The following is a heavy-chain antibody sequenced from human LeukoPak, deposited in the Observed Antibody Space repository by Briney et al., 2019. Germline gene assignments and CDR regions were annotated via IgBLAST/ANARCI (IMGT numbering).Heavy chain of an antibody. CDR1: GGSISSSSYY. CDR3: ARQGGYSRWVDY. V-gene: IGHV4-39*01. J-gene: IGHJ4*02. Sequence: SETLSLXCTVSGGSISSSSYYWGWIRQPPGKGLEWIGSIYYSGITYYNPSLKSRVTISVDTSKNQFSLKLSSVTAADTAVYYCARQGGYSRWVDYWGQGTLVTVSS. CDR2: IYYSGIT. D-gene: IGHD5-12*01.